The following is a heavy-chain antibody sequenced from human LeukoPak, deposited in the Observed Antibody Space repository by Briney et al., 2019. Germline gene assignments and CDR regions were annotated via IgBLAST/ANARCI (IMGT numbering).Heavy chain of an antibody. CDR3: AKGPYCTNGVCDDY. J-gene: IGHJ4*02. CDR1: GFTFSGYA. CDR2: ISGSGGST. V-gene: IGHV3-23*01. Sequence: GGSLRLSCAASGFTFSGYAMSWVRQAPGKGLEWVSAISGSGGSTYYTDSVKGRFTISRDNSKNTLYLQMNSLRAEDTAVYYCAKGPYCTNGVCDDYWGQGTLVTVSS. D-gene: IGHD2-8*01.